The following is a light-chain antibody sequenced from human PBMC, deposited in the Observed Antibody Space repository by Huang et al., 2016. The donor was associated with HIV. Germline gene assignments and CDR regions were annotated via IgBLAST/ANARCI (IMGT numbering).Light chain of an antibody. CDR2: WAS. CDR1: QSVYSSSTSKDY. Sequence: DIIMTQSPDSLAVSLGERATLNCRSSQSVYSSSTSKDYMAWFQQKPVQHPRLLLFWASTREAGVPDRFSGSGSGTHFTLTIANLEAEDAAIYYCQQYDSSPQTFGQGTRVEVK. CDR3: QQYDSSPQT. V-gene: IGKV4-1*01. J-gene: IGKJ1*01.